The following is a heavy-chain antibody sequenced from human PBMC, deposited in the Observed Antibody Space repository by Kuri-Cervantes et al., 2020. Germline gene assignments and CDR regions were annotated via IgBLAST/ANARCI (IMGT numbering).Heavy chain of an antibody. CDR3: ARSYDSSGLALDY. Sequence: ASVKVSCKASGYTFTSYGISWVRQAPGQGLEWMGWISAYNGNTNYAQKLQGRVTMTRGTSISTAYMELSRLRSDDTAVYYCARSYDSSGLALDYWGQGTLVTVSS. V-gene: IGHV1-18*01. CDR2: ISAYNGNT. CDR1: GYTFTSYG. D-gene: IGHD3-22*01. J-gene: IGHJ4*02.